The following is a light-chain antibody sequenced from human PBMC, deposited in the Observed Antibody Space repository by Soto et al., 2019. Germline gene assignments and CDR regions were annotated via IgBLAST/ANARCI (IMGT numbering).Light chain of an antibody. Sequence: EIVLTQSPVTLSLSPGERATLSCRASQSVDIYLAWYQQKPGQAPRLLIYDASNRATGIPARFSGSGSGTDFTLTINSREPEDFAVYYCQERSSWPPFAFGQGTKLEIK. J-gene: IGKJ2*01. CDR1: QSVDIY. CDR2: DAS. V-gene: IGKV3-11*01. CDR3: QERSSWPPFA.